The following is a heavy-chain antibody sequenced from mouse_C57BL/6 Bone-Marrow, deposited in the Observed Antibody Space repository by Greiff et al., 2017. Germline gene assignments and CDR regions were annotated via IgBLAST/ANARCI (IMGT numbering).Heavy chain of an antibody. V-gene: IGHV14-4*01. CDR3: TTMMYDY. CDR1: GFNITDDY. Sequence: VQLKQPGAELVRPGASVKLSCTASGFNITDDYMHWVKQRPEQGLEWIGWIDPENGDTEYASKFQGKATITADTSSNTAYLQLSILTSEDTAVYYCTTMMYDYWDQGTTLAVSS. CDR2: IDPENGDT. J-gene: IGHJ2*01. D-gene: IGHD2-3*01.